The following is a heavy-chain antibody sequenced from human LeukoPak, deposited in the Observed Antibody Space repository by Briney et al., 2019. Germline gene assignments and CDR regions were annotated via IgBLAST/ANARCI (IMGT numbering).Heavy chain of an antibody. V-gene: IGHV4-39*01. J-gene: IGHJ4*02. CDR3: ARRTLRTVKYYFDY. CDR1: GGSISSSSYY. CDR2: IYYSGST. D-gene: IGHD4-17*01. Sequence: SETLSLTCTVSGGSISSSSYYWGWIRQPPGKGLEWIGSIYYSGSTYYNPSLKSRVTISVDTSKNQFSLKLSSVTAADTAVYYCARRTLRTVKYYFDYWGQGTLVTVSS.